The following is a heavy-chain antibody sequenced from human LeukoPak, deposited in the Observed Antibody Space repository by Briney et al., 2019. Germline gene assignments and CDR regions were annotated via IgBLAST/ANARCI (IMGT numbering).Heavy chain of an antibody. CDR1: GGSISSSSYY. J-gene: IGHJ4*02. V-gene: IGHV4-39*01. CDR3: ASSTDHVQGDGY. Sequence: SETLSLTCTVSGGSISSSSYYWGWIRQPPGKGLEWIGSIYYSGSTYYNPSLKSRVTISVDTSKNQFSLKLSSVTAADTAVYYCASSTDHVQGDGYWGQGTLVTVSS. CDR2: IYYSGST. D-gene: IGHD3-16*01.